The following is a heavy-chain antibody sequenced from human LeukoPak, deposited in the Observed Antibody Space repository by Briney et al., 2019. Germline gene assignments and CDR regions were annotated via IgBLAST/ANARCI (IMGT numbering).Heavy chain of an antibody. CDR1: GFTFSSYW. CDR2: ISGSGGST. CDR3: AKSGRASSSWSRERFDY. Sequence: GGSLRLSCAASGFTFSSYWMSWVRQAPGKGLEWVSGISGSGGSTYNADSVKGRFTISRDNSKNTLYLQMNSLRVEDTAVYYCAKSGRASSSWSRERFDYWGQGTLVTVSS. J-gene: IGHJ4*02. D-gene: IGHD6-13*01. V-gene: IGHV3-23*01.